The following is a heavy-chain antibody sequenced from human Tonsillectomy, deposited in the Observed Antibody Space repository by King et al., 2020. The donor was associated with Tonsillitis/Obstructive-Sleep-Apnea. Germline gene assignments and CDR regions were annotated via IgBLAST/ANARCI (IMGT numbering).Heavy chain of an antibody. Sequence: VQLVESGGGVVQPGRSLRLSCVASGFTFSSYGMHWVRQAPGKGLEWVAVIWYDGSNKYYADSVKGRFTISRDNSKNTLYLQMNSLRAEDKAVYYCAGDREDIVVVVAATLLGFDAFDIWGQGTMVTVSS. CDR3: AGDREDIVVVVAATLLGFDAFDI. CDR2: IWYDGSNK. D-gene: IGHD2-15*01. J-gene: IGHJ3*02. CDR1: GFTFSSYG. V-gene: IGHV3-33*01.